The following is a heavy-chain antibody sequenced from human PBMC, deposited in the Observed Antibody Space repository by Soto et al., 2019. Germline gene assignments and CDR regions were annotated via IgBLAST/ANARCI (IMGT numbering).Heavy chain of an antibody. D-gene: IGHD1-26*01. CDR3: ARAYMRSYSGSHRYWYCAL. J-gene: IGHJ2*01. CDR1: GGSISSYY. CDR2: IYYSGIT. Sequence: QVQLQESGPGLVKPSETLSLTCTVSGGSISSYYWSWLRQPPGQGLEWIGYIYYSGITNYNPSLKSRVTISVDTSKNQFSLKLSSVTAADTAVYYCARAYMRSYSGSHRYWYCALWGRGTLVTVSS. V-gene: IGHV4-59*01.